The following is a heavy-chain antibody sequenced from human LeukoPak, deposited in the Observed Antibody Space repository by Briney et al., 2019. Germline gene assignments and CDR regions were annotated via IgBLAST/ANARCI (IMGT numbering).Heavy chain of an antibody. CDR1: GFTFDVYA. V-gene: IGHV3-9*01. CDR3: AKDSHESAWALRRFDY. D-gene: IGHD3-16*01. Sequence: PGRSLRLSCAASGFTFDVYAMHWVRQAPGKGLEWVSGISWNSGSIGYADSVKGRFTISRDNAKNSLYLQMNSLRAEDTALYYCAKDSHESAWALRRFDYWGQGTLVTVSS. J-gene: IGHJ4*02. CDR2: ISWNSGSI.